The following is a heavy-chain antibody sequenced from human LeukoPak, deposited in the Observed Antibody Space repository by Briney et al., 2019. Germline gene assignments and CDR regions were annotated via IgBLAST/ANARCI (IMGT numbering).Heavy chain of an antibody. Sequence: ASVTVSFTASGYTFPIYFMHRVRQAPGQGLEWMGIINPTGGSTTYAQKFQGRVTMTRDTSTSTVYMELSSLRSDDTAVYYCARTAARRFDYWGQGTLVTVSS. CDR1: GYTFPIYF. D-gene: IGHD6-6*01. CDR3: ARTAARRFDY. J-gene: IGHJ4*02. CDR2: INPTGGST. V-gene: IGHV1-46*01.